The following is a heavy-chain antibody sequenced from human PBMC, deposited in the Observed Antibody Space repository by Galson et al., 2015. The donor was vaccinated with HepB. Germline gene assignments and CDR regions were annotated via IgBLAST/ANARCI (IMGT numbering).Heavy chain of an antibody. CDR2: IYSGGST. CDR3: AREQTGVRGASPTPNWFDP. V-gene: IGHV3-53*01. D-gene: IGHD1-26*01. Sequence: SLRLSCAASGFTVSSNYMSWVRQAPGKGLEWVSVIYSGGSTYYADSVKGRFTISRDNSKNTLYLQMNSLRAEDTAVYYCAREQTGVRGASPTPNWFDPWGQGTLVTVSS. J-gene: IGHJ5*02. CDR1: GFTVSSNY.